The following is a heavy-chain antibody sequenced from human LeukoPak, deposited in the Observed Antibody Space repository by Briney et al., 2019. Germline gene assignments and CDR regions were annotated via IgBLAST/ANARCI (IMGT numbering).Heavy chain of an antibody. V-gene: IGHV3-73*01. CDR2: IRSKANSSAP. D-gene: IGHD6-13*01. Sequence: GGSLKLSCAASGFTFSGSAMHWVRQASGKGLEWVGRIRSKANSSAPAYAASVKGRFTISRDDSKNTAYLQMNSLKTEDTAVYYCTRRFNRAAAGHYYYYYGMDVWGQRTTVTVSS. CDR1: GFTFSGSA. J-gene: IGHJ6*02. CDR3: TRRFNRAAAGHYYYYYGMDV.